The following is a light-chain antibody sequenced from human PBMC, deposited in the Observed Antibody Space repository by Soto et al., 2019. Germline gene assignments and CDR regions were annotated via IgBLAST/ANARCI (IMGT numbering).Light chain of an antibody. J-gene: IGLJ1*01. Sequence: QSVLSQPRSVCAAPGRRVNISCSGSTSNIGKYYVSWYQQVPVTAPRLLIYDNNQRPSGIPDRFSGSKSGTSATLAITGLQTGDEADYYCATWDGGLTFKGVLGTGTKVT. CDR1: TSNIGKYY. CDR3: ATWDGGLTFKGV. V-gene: IGLV1-51*01. CDR2: DNN.